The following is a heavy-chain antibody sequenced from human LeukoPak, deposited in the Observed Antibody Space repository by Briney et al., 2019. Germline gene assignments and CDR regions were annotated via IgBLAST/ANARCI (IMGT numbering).Heavy chain of an antibody. CDR1: GFTFSSYA. D-gene: IGHD3-3*01. J-gene: IGHJ4*02. CDR3: AKDQNDFWSGYTTSFDY. V-gene: IGHV3-30-3*01. Sequence: PGRSLRLSCAASGFTFSSYAMHWVRQAPGKGLEWVAVISYDGSNKYYADSVKGRFTTSRDNSKNTLYLQMNSLRAEDTAVYYCAKDQNDFWSGYTTSFDYWGQGTLVTVSS. CDR2: ISYDGSNK.